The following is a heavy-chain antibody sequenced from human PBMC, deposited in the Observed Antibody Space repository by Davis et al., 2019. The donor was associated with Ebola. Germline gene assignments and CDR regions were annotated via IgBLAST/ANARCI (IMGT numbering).Heavy chain of an antibody. Sequence: PSETLSLTCAISGASVSSNSAAWNWIRQSPSIGLKWLGRTYYSSKWYNDYAVSVKSRISINPDTSKNQFSLQLNSVTPEDTAVYYCARAHRDSGFEYYYGMDVWGQGTTVTVSS. CDR1: GASVSSNSAA. V-gene: IGHV6-1*01. D-gene: IGHD5-12*01. CDR2: TYYSSKWYN. CDR3: ARAHRDSGFEYYYGMDV. J-gene: IGHJ6*02.